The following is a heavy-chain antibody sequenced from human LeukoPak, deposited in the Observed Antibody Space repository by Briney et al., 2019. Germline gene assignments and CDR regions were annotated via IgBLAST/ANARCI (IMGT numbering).Heavy chain of an antibody. CDR3: ASTVSDTAGMDFDY. CDR2: ISTGSSYI. D-gene: IGHD5-18*01. CDR1: GFTFSSYS. Sequence: PGGSLRLSCAASGFTFSSYSMNWVRQAPGKGLEWVSSISTGSSYIYYADSVKGRFTISRDNAKNSLYLQMNSLRAEDTAVYYCASTVSDTAGMDFDYWGQGTLVTVSS. J-gene: IGHJ4*02. V-gene: IGHV3-21*04.